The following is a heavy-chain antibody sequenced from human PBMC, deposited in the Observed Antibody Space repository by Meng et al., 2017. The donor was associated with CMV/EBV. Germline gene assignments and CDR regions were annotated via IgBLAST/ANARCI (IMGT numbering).Heavy chain of an antibody. CDR2: ISSSGSTI. J-gene: IGHJ4*02. V-gene: IGHV3-48*03. D-gene: IGHD3-22*01. CDR3: ARGRYYDSSGYYDY. Sequence: GESLKISCAASGFTFSSYEMNWVRQAPGKGLEWVSYISSSGSTIYYADSVKGRFTISRDNAKNSLYLQMNSLRAEDTAVSYCARGRYYDSSGYYDYWGQGTLVTVSS. CDR1: GFTFSSYE.